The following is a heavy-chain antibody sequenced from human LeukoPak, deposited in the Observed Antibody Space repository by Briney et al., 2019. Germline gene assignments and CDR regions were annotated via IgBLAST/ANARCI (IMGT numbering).Heavy chain of an antibody. Sequence: GGSLRLSCAASGFTFSSYWMSWVRQAPGKGLEWVANIKQDGSEKYYVDSVKGRFTISRDNAKNSLYLQMNSLRAEDTAVYYCARGDYGGNSAAFDIWGQGTMVTVSS. CDR1: GFTFSSYW. V-gene: IGHV3-7*01. D-gene: IGHD4-23*01. J-gene: IGHJ3*02. CDR3: ARGDYGGNSAAFDI. CDR2: IKQDGSEK.